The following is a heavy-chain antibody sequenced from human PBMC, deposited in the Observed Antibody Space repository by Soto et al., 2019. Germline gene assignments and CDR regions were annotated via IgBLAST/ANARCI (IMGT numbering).Heavy chain of an antibody. J-gene: IGHJ4*02. CDR1: GYTFTSYC. D-gene: IGHD6-19*01. CDR2: ISAYNGNT. CDR3: ARVLKVVAVAGTSFDY. Sequence: ASVNVSCKASGYTFTSYCISWVRRAPGQGLEWMGWISAYNGNTNYAQKLQGRVTMTTDTSTSTAYMELRSLRSDDTAVYYCARVLKVVAVAGTSFDYWGQGTLVTVSS. V-gene: IGHV1-18*01.